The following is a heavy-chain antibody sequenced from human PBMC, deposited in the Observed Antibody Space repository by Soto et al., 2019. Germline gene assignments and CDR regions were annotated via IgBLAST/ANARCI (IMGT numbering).Heavy chain of an antibody. J-gene: IGHJ6*03. D-gene: IGHD5-12*01. Sequence: ASVKVSCKASGYTFTSYGISWVRQAPGQGLEWMGWISAYNGNTNYAQKLQGRVTMTTDTSTSTAYMELRSLRSDDTAVYYCARDSRKNEREYSGYDFYYYYMDVWGKGTSVTVSS. V-gene: IGHV1-18*01. CDR1: GYTFTSYG. CDR3: ARDSRKNEREYSGYDFYYYYMDV. CDR2: ISAYNGNT.